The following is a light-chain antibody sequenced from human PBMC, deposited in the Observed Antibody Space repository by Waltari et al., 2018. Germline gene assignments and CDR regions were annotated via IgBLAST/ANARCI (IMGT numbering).Light chain of an antibody. J-gene: IGLJ2*01. V-gene: IGLV2-14*03. CDR2: DVS. Sequence: QSALTQPASVSGSPGQSITISCTGTSSDVGGYNYVPWSQQHPGKAPKLMIYDVSTRPSGVSNRFSGSKSGNTASLTISGLQAEDEADYYCSSYTSSSTLVVFGGGTKLTVL. CDR1: SSDVGGYNY. CDR3: SSYTSSSTLVV.